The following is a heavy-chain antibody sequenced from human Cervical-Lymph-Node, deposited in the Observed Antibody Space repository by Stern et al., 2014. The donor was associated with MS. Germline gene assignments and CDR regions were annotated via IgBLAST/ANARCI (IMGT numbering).Heavy chain of an antibody. J-gene: IGHJ5*01. CDR1: GYTFTEYY. D-gene: IGHD2-15*01. CDR3: AKSGASGDGWFDS. V-gene: IGHV1-2*06. CDR2: INPNSDGT. Sequence: VQLVESGAEEKKPGASVKVSCKASGYTFTEYYVHWVRQAPGQGLEWMGRINPNSDGTNYAQKFQGSVTMTRDTSISTAYMELSSLTYDDTAVYYCAKSGASGDGWFDSWGQGTLVTVSS.